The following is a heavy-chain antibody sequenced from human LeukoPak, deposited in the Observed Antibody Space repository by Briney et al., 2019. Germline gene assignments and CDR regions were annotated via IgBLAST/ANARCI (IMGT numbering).Heavy chain of an antibody. V-gene: IGHV4-59*01. CDR3: ARLNYDFWSGYPQGYFDY. CDR1: GGSISSYY. Sequence: AETLSLTCTVSGGSISSYYWSWIRQPPGKGLEWIGYIYYSGSTNYNPSLKSRVTISVDTSKNQFSLKLSSVTAADTAVYYCARLNYDFWSGYPQGYFDYWGQGTLVTVSS. D-gene: IGHD3-3*01. CDR2: IYYSGST. J-gene: IGHJ4*02.